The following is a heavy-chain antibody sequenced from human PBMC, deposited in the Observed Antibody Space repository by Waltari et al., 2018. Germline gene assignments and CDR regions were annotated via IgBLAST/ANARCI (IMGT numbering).Heavy chain of an antibody. D-gene: IGHD3-16*02. CDR1: GFTFHRYA. CDR3: AKISSGYYGMDV. J-gene: IGHJ6*02. Sequence: EVQVLESGGGLIQPGGSLRLSCTAHGFTFHRYAMSWVRQAQGKMLEWISLISGSGGRINYAESVKGRFTISRDNSKNTLDLQMNSLRAEDTAVYYCAKISSGYYGMDVWGQGTTFPVSS. CDR2: ISGSGGRI. V-gene: IGHV3-23*01.